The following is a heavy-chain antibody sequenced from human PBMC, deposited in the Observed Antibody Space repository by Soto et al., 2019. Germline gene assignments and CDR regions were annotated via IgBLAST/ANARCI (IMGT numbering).Heavy chain of an antibody. CDR3: ARHLTGSYNWFDP. CDR2: IYYSGST. CDR1: GGSISSSIYY. D-gene: IGHD1-20*01. Sequence: SQPQPLTCTVSGGSISSSIYYRVWIRQPPGKGLEWIGSIYYSGSTYYNPSLKSRVTISVDTSKNQFSLKLSSVTAADTAVYYCARHLTGSYNWFDPWGQGTLVTVSS. J-gene: IGHJ5*02. V-gene: IGHV4-39*01.